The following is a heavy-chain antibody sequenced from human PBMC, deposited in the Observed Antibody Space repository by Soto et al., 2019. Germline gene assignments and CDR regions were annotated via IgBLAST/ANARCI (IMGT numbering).Heavy chain of an antibody. CDR2: ISYDGSNK. CDR1: GFTFSSYA. Sequence: GGSLRLSCAASGFTFSSYAMHWVRQAPGKGLEWVAVISYDGSNKYYADSVKGRFTISRDNSKNTLYLQMNSLRAEDTAVYYCARAHNKIRITGTTYMRFPFDSWGQGTLVTVSS. J-gene: IGHJ4*02. D-gene: IGHD1-7*01. CDR3: ARAHNKIRITGTTYMRFPFDS. V-gene: IGHV3-30-3*01.